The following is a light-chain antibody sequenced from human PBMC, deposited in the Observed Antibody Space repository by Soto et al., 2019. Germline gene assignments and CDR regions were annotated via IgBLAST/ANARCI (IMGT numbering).Light chain of an antibody. CDR1: ESLLHRNGNTL. CDR2: LVS. Sequence: DIVLTQSPLSLTVTPGEAASSSSTCSESLLHRNGNTLLDWYQQKPGQSPQLLIYLVSRRASGVPDRFSGGGSGTDFTLKISRVEAEDVGVYYCMQALHTPRTFGQGTKVDIK. CDR3: MQALHTPRT. V-gene: IGKV2-28*01. J-gene: IGKJ1*01.